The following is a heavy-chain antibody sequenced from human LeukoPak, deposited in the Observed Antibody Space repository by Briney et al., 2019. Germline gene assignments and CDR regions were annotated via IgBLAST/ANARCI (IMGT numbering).Heavy chain of an antibody. Sequence: PGGSLRLSCAASGFTFTSYWMHWVRQAPGKGLVWVSRINSDGSSTNYADPVKGRFTISRDNAKNTLYLQMNSLRAEDTAVYYCAKAGIGVVGYFDYWGQGTLVTVSS. J-gene: IGHJ4*02. D-gene: IGHD6-19*01. CDR2: INSDGSST. CDR3: AKAGIGVVGYFDY. CDR1: GFTFTSYW. V-gene: IGHV3-74*01.